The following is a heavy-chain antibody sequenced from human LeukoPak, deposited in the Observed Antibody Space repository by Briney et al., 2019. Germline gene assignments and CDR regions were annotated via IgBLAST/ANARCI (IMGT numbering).Heavy chain of an antibody. CDR3: AREVPTGTSFDY. D-gene: IGHD4-17*01. CDR1: GFTFSDYY. Sequence: MPGGSLRLSCAASGFTFSDYYMSWIRQAPGKGLEWVSYISSSGSTIYYADSVKGRFTISRDNAKNSLYLQMGSLRAEDTAVYYCAREVPTGTSFDYWAQGTLVTVSS. CDR2: ISSSGSTI. J-gene: IGHJ4*02. V-gene: IGHV3-11*04.